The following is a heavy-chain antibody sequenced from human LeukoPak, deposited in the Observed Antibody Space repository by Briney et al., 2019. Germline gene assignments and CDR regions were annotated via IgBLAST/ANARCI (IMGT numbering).Heavy chain of an antibody. D-gene: IGHD5-12*01. CDR3: ARAGDHSGYDFDY. V-gene: IGHV3-53*04. CDR1: GFTVSSNY. Sequence: GGSLRLSCAASGFTVSSNYMSWVRQAPGKGLEGVSVIYSGGSTYYADSVKGRFTISRHNSKNTLYLQMNSLRAEDTAVYYCARAGDHSGYDFDYWGQGTLVTVSS. CDR2: IYSGGST. J-gene: IGHJ4*02.